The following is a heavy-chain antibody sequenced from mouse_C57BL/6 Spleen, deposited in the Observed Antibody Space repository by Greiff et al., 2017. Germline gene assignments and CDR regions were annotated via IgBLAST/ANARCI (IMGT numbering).Heavy chain of an antibody. D-gene: IGHD4-1*01. CDR1: GYAFSSSW. V-gene: IGHV1-82*01. J-gene: IGHJ1*03. CDR3: AWSAGTGYFDV. Sequence: VQLQQSGPELVKPGASVKISCKASGYAFSSSWMNWVKQRPGQGLEWIGRIYPGDGDTNYNGKFKGKATLTADTSSSTAYMQLSSLTSEDSAVYFCAWSAGTGYFDVWGTGTTVTVSS. CDR2: IYPGDGDT.